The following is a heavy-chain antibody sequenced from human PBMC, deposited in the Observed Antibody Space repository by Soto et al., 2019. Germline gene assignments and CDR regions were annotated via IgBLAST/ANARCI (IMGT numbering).Heavy chain of an antibody. CDR2: IDGDGSRI. CDR3: VRDVQFQSFDY. V-gene: IGHV3-74*01. D-gene: IGHD4-4*01. CDR1: GFIFSNFL. Sequence: VQLVESGGGSVQPGESLRLSCAASGFIFSNFLMHWVRQGPGEGLVWLARIDGDGSRIRYADSVKGRFTISRGNAKNTLYLQMNSLRADDTAMYYCVRDVQFQSFDYWGQGTLVTVSS. J-gene: IGHJ4*02.